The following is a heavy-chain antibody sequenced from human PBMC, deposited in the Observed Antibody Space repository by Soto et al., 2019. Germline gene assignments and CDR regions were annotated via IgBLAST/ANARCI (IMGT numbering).Heavy chain of an antibody. CDR3: AHRGYNYGFDY. V-gene: IGHV2-5*02. CDR2: IYWDDDK. CDR1: GFSLSTSGVG. Sequence: QITLKESGPPLVKPTQTLTLTCTFSGFSLSTSGVGVGWIRQPPGKALEWLALIYWDDDKRFSPSLKRRLTTTXXTSKNQVVLTMTNMDPVDTATYYCAHRGYNYGFDYWGQGTLVTVSS. J-gene: IGHJ4*02. D-gene: IGHD5-18*01.